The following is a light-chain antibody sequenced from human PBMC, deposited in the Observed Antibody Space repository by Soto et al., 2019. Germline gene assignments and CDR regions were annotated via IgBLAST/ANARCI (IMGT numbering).Light chain of an antibody. CDR1: QSIRPW. Sequence: DIQMTQSPSTLSASVGDRVTITCRASQSIRPWLAWYQQKPGKAPKLLIYAASHLRSGVPSRFSGSASGTDFTLTISRLQPEDFATYYCQQSYSASTFGQGTRLEIK. J-gene: IGKJ2*01. V-gene: IGKV1-39*01. CDR3: QQSYSAST. CDR2: AAS.